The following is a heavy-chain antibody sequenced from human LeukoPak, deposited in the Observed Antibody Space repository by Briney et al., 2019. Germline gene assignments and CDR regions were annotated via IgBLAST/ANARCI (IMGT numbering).Heavy chain of an antibody. CDR3: AKHPYTSSHYYFDY. V-gene: IGHV3-23*01. D-gene: IGHD6-13*01. CDR1: GFTFSSYA. Sequence: QPGGSLRLSCAASGFTFSSYAMSWVRQAPGKGLEWVSTVTGGGTNTYYSDSVKGRFTISRDNSKNTLYLQMNSLRAEDTAVYLCAKHPYTSSHYYFDYWGQGTLVTVSS. CDR2: VTGGGTNT. J-gene: IGHJ4*02.